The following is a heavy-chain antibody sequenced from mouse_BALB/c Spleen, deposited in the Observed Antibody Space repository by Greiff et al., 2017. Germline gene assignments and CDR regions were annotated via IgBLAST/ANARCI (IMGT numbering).Heavy chain of an antibody. V-gene: IGHV5-4*02. CDR1: GFTFSDYY. CDR2: ISDGGSYT. CDR3: ARAHRRGYAMDY. J-gene: IGHJ4*01. Sequence: EVQRVESGGGLVKPGGSLKLSCAASGFTFSDYYMYWVRQTPEKRLEWVATISDGGSYTYYPDSVKGRFTISRDNAKNNLYLQMSSLKSEDTAMYYCARAHRRGYAMDYWGQGTSVTVSS.